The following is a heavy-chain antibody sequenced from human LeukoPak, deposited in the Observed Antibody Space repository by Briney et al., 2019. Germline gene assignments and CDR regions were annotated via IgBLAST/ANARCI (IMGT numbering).Heavy chain of an antibody. CDR1: GGSFSGYY. D-gene: IGHD1-26*01. Sequence: SETLSLTCAVYGGSFSGYYWSWIRQPPGKGLEWIGEINHSGSTNYNPSLKSRVTISVDTSKNQFSLKLSSVTAADTAVYYCARDPGFLRSYRGAFDIWGQGTMVTVSS. CDR3: ARDPGFLRSYRGAFDI. CDR2: INHSGST. J-gene: IGHJ3*02. V-gene: IGHV4-34*01.